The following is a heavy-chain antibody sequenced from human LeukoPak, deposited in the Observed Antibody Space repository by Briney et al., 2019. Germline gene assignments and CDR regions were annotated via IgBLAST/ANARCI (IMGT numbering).Heavy chain of an antibody. D-gene: IGHD1-26*01. CDR2: ISYNGDST. V-gene: IGHV3-64D*09. CDR3: VSDRETQEQI. CDR1: GXTFRRHN. J-gene: IGHJ3*02. Sequence: SGGSLRLSWSGSGXTFRRHNMHWVRQAPGKGLEYVLAISYNGDSTYYVDSVKGKFTISRDNSKNTLDLQMSSLRPEDTAVYYCVSDRETQEQIWGPGTLVTVSS.